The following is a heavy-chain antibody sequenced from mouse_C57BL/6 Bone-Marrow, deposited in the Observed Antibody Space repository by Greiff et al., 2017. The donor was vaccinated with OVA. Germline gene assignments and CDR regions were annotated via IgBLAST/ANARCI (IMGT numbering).Heavy chain of an antibody. CDR2: IYPGGGYT. V-gene: IGHV1-63*01. D-gene: IGHD1-1*01. CDR3: AREGDYGSSYDY. CDR1: GYTFTNYW. J-gene: IGHJ2*01. Sequence: VQLVESGAELVRPGTSVKMSCKASGYTFTNYWIGWAKQRPGHGLEWIGDIYPGGGYTNYNEKFKGKATLTADKSSSTAYMQFSSLTSEDSAIYYCAREGDYGSSYDYWGQGTTLTVSS.